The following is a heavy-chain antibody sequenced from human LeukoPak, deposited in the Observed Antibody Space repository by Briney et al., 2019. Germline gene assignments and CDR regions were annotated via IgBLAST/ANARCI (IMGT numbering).Heavy chain of an antibody. Sequence: PSETLSLTCTVSGGSIRSGDYYWSWIRQPPGKGLEWIGYIYYSGSTYYDPSLKSRVMISVDASKNQFSLKLSSVTAADTAVYYCARLGIDYDILTGYIPDAFDIWGQGTMVTVSS. D-gene: IGHD3-9*01. CDR1: GGSIRSGDYY. CDR3: ARLGIDYDILTGYIPDAFDI. V-gene: IGHV4-30-4*01. CDR2: IYYSGST. J-gene: IGHJ3*02.